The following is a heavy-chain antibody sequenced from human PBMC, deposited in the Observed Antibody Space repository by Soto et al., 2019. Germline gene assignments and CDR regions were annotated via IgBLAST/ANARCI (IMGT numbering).Heavy chain of an antibody. V-gene: IGHV1-2*02. D-gene: IGHD1-26*01. CDR3: ARGEGGYNDEFDF. Sequence: QVQLVQSGAEVKKPGASVKVSCKASGYTFTGYYLHWVRPAPGQGLEWMGWIIPNNGGTKYVQKFQGRVTMTRDTSISTAYMELTGLRSDDSAVYFCARGEGGYNDEFDFWGQGTLVTVSS. J-gene: IGHJ4*02. CDR2: IIPNNGGT. CDR1: GYTFTGYY.